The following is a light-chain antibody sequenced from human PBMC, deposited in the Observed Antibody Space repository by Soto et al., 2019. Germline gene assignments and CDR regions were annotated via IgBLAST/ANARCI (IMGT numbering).Light chain of an antibody. CDR3: ETWNSNTRV. V-gene: IGLV4-60*03. CDR2: LESSGSQ. J-gene: IGLJ3*02. Sequence: QLVLTQSSSASASLGSSVNLTCTLSSGHRSYIIAWHQQQPGKAPRFLMRLESSGSQNKGSGVPDRFSGSSSGAARYLTISNLQSEDEADYYCETWNSNTRVFGGGTKLT. CDR1: SGHRSYI.